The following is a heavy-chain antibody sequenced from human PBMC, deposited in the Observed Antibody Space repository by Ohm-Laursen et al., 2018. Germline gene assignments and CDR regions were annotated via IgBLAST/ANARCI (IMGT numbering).Heavy chain of an antibody. J-gene: IGHJ4*02. Sequence: SETLSLTCTVSGGSVSSGSYYWSWIRQPPGKGLEWIGYIYYSGSTNYNPSLKSRVTMSVDTSKSQFSLKVNSVTAADTAVYYCARDLAYYYDSSGYPDYWGQGTLVTVSS. CDR3: ARDLAYYYDSSGYPDY. CDR1: GGSVSSGSYY. D-gene: IGHD3-22*01. V-gene: IGHV4-61*01. CDR2: IYYSGST.